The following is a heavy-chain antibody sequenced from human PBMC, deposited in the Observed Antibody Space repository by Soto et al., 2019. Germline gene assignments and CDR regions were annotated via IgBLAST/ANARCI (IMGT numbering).Heavy chain of an antibody. J-gene: IGHJ4*02. Sequence: PSETLSLTCTVSGGSISSGDYYWSWIRQPPGKGLEWIGYIYYSGSTYYNPSLKSRVTISVDTSKNQFSLKLSSVTAADTAVYYCAGDHRGSGYFDYWGQGTLVTVSS. CDR2: IYYSGST. CDR3: AGDHRGSGYFDY. V-gene: IGHV4-30-4*01. CDR1: GGSISSGDYY. D-gene: IGHD5-12*01.